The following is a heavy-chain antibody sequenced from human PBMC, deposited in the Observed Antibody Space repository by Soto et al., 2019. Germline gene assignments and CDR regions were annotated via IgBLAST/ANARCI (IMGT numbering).Heavy chain of an antibody. CDR2: ISGSGGST. V-gene: IGHV3-23*01. CDR3: AKTGYCSSTSCYRYCFDY. D-gene: IGHD2-2*01. CDR1: GFTFSSYA. Sequence: GGSLRLSCAASGFTFSSYAMSWVRQAPGKGLEWVSDISGSGGSTYYADSVKGRFTISRDNSKNTLYLQMNSLRAEDTAVYYCAKTGYCSSTSCYRYCFDYWGQGTLVTVSS. J-gene: IGHJ4*02.